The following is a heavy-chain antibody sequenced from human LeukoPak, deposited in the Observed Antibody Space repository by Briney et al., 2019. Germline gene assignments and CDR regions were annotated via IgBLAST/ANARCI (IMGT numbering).Heavy chain of an antibody. V-gene: IGHV3-30-3*01. D-gene: IGHD3-9*01. CDR2: ISYDGSNK. CDR3: ARGYFVWLSALDY. J-gene: IGHJ4*02. Sequence: PGGTLRLSCAASGFTFNSYAIHWVREAPGKGLEGGAGISYDGSNKYSADSLKGRFTISRDNSKNTLYLQMTSLRAEDTALYYCARGYFVWLSALDYWGEGTLVTVSS. CDR1: GFTFNSYA.